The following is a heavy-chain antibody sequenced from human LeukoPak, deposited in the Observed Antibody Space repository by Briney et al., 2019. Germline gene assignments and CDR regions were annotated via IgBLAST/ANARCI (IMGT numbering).Heavy chain of an antibody. Sequence: GRSLRLSCAASGFTFSSYAMHWVRQAPGKGLEWVAVISYDGSNKYYADSVKGRFTISRDNSKNTLYLQMNRLRAEDTALYYCAKDISTGGELLSPLFDYWGQGHLVPVSS. D-gene: IGHD1-26*01. CDR1: GFTFSSYA. CDR3: AKDISTGGELLSPLFDY. V-gene: IGHV3-30-3*01. J-gene: IGHJ4*02. CDR2: ISYDGSNK.